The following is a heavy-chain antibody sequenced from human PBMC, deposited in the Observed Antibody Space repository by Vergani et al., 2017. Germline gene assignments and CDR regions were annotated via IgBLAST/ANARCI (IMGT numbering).Heavy chain of an antibody. CDR3: ARLLLGFYSNVLAYYYMDV. V-gene: IGHV1-69*01. J-gene: IGHJ6*03. CDR2: IIPIFGTA. D-gene: IGHD4-11*01. CDR1: GGTFSSYA. Sequence: QVQLVQSGAEVKKPGSSVKVSCKASGGTFSSYAISGVRQAPGQGLEWMGGIIPIFGTANYAQKFQGRVTITADESTSTAYMELSSLRSEDTAVYYCARLLLGFYSNVLAYYYMDVWGKGTTVTVSS.